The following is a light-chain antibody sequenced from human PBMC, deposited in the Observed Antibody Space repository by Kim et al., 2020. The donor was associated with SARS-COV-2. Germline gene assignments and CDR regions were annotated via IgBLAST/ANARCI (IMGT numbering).Light chain of an antibody. Sequence: LSPGERATLACRASQSVSSAALAWYQQKPGQAPRVLIYGASSRATGISDRFSGSGSGTDFTLTISRLEPEDFAVYYCQQSGGSRTFGQGTKVEIK. CDR1: QSVSSAA. CDR2: GAS. V-gene: IGKV3-20*01. J-gene: IGKJ1*01. CDR3: QQSGGSRT.